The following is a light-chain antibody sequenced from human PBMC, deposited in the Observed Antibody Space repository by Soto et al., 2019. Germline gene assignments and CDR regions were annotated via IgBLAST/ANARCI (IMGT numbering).Light chain of an antibody. CDR1: SSNIGSNT. CDR2: NNN. J-gene: IGLJ1*01. V-gene: IGLV1-44*01. Sequence: QSVLTQPPSASGTPGQRGTISCSGSSSNIGSNTVNWYQQLPGTAPKLLIYNNNQRPSGVPARFAGSNSGTSASLAISGLQSEDEADYYCASWDDSLDGRGVFGPGTKLPVL. CDR3: ASWDDSLDGRGV.